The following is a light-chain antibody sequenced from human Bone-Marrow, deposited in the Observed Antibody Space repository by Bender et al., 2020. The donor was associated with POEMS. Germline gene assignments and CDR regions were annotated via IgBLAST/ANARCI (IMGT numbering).Light chain of an antibody. V-gene: IGLV1-44*01. Sequence: QSVLTQPPSISGAPGQSVIISCSGTDSNFGGNNVNWYQHLSGSAPRLVVYSNYQRPSGVSGRFSGSKSGNTASLAITGLQAEDEADYYCQSYDNRLSGYVFGSGTKVTVL. CDR1: DSNFGGNN. CDR2: SNY. J-gene: IGLJ1*01. CDR3: QSYDNRLSGYV.